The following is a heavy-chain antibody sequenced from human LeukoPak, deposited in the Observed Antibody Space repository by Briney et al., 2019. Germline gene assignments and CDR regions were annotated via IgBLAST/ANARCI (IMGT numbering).Heavy chain of an antibody. CDR3: ARGTMIVVDTQEFDY. CDR1: GGTFSSYA. V-gene: IGHV1-69*04. D-gene: IGHD3-22*01. CDR2: IIPILGIA. Sequence: GASVKVSCKASGGTFSSYAISWVRQAPGQGLEWMGRIIPILGIANYAQKFQGRVTITADKSTSTAYMELSSLRSEDTAVYYCARGTMIVVDTQEFDYWGQGTLVTVSS. J-gene: IGHJ4*02.